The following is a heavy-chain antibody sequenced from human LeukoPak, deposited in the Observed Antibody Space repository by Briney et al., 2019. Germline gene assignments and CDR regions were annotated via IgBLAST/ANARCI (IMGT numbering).Heavy chain of an antibody. CDR1: GFSLSTSGMC. V-gene: IGHV2-70*11. D-gene: IGHD2-2*01. J-gene: IGHJ6*03. CDR3: ARLVPAAPSYYYYYMDV. CDR2: IDWDDDK. Sequence: KSGPTLVNPTQTLTLTCTFSGFSLSTSGMCVSWIRQPPGKALEWLPRIDWDDDKYYSTSLKTRLTISKDTSKNQVVLTMTNMDPVDTATYYCARLVPAAPSYYYYYMDVWGKGTTVTVSS.